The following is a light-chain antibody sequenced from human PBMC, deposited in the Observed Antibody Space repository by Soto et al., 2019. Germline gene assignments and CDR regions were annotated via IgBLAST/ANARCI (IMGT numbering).Light chain of an antibody. CDR1: SSDVGAYDH. CDR2: KVS. V-gene: IGLV2-14*01. CDR3: SSYKSSTTWV. Sequence: QSVLTQPASVSESPGQSITIPCIGTSSDVGAYDHVSWYQQHPGKAPKVIISKVSNRPSGVSTRFSGSKSGNTASLTISGLQTEDEAYYYCSSYKSSTTWVFGGGTKVTVL. J-gene: IGLJ3*02.